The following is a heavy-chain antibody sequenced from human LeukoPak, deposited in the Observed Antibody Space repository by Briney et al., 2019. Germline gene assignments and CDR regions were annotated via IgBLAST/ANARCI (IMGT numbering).Heavy chain of an antibody. CDR2: ISSNGGST. CDR1: GFTFSSYA. Sequence: AESLTLSCAASGFTFSSYAMHWVRPPPRKGLEYVSVISSNGGSTYYTNSVKGRFTISRDNSKNTLYLQMGSLRAEDMAVYYCARGGPFQWELLVYWGQGTLVTVSS. J-gene: IGHJ4*02. D-gene: IGHD1-26*01. CDR3: ARGGPFQWELLVY. V-gene: IGHV3-64*01.